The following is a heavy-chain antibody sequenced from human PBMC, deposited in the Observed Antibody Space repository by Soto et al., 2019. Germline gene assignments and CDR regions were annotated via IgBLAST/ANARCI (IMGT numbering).Heavy chain of an antibody. CDR3: ARHGSYYYGSGSSYGMDV. Sequence: PGESLKISCKGSGYSFTSYWIGWVRQMPGKGLEWMGIIYPGDSDTRYNPSFQGQVTISADKSISTAYLQWSSLKASDTAMYYCARHGSYYYGSGSSYGMDVWGQGTTVTVSS. CDR1: GYSFTSYW. CDR2: IYPGDSDT. V-gene: IGHV5-51*01. D-gene: IGHD3-10*01. J-gene: IGHJ6*02.